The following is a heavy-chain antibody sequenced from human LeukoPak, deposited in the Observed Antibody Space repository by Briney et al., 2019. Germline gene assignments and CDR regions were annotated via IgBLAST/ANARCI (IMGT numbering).Heavy chain of an antibody. CDR3: AKDTDLDY. J-gene: IGHJ4*02. V-gene: IGHV3-21*01. CDR2: ISSTSTYI. CDR1: EFTFSDYS. Sequence: PGGSLRLSCAASEFTFSDYSMNWVRQAPGKGLEWVSSISSTSTYIYYADSVKGRFTISRDNAKNALYLEMNSLTAADTAVYYCAKDTDLDYWGQGTLVTVSS.